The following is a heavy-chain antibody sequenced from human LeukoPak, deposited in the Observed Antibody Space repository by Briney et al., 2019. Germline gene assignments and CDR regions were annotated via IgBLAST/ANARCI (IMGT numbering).Heavy chain of an antibody. Sequence: SETLSLTCTVSGDTISTYYWSWVRQSPGKGLEWIGHIYYSGSTNYNPSLQSRVAMSVDTSKNQFSPKVSPVTAADTAVYYCARVAYESSSFYYFHSNWYFDLWGRGTLVTVSS. CDR1: GDTISTYY. J-gene: IGHJ2*01. D-gene: IGHD3-22*01. CDR3: ARVAYESSSFYYFHSNWYFDL. CDR2: IYYSGST. V-gene: IGHV4-59*12.